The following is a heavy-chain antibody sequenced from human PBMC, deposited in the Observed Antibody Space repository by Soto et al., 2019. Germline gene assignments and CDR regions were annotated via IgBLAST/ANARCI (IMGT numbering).Heavy chain of an antibody. D-gene: IGHD6-19*01. Sequence: QITLKESGPTLVKPTQTLTLTCTFSGFSLSSTRMAVGWIRQPPGKALEWLALIYWDDDKRYSPFLKSRLTITKDTSKNPVVLTIAHMDPVGTARYYCAHIVVAGLGYYFDYWGQGTLVTVSS. CDR3: AHIVVAGLGYYFDY. J-gene: IGHJ4*02. V-gene: IGHV2-5*02. CDR2: IYWDDDK. CDR1: GFSLSSTRMA.